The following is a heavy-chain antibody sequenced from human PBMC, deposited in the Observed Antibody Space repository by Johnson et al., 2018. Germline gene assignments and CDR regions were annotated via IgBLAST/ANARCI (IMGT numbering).Heavy chain of an antibody. D-gene: IGHD3-3*01. Sequence: VQLVESGGGLVQPGRSLRLSCAASGFTFDDYAMHWVRQAPGKGLEWVSGISWNSGSIGYADSVKGRFPISRANAKNSLYLQMNSLRPEDTALYYCAKAPVGWLGEGAEYFQHWGQGTLVTVSS. CDR1: GFTFDDYA. CDR2: ISWNSGSI. CDR3: AKAPVGWLGEGAEYFQH. J-gene: IGHJ1*01. V-gene: IGHV3-9*01.